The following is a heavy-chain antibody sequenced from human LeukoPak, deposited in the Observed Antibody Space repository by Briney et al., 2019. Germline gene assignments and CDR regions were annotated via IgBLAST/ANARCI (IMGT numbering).Heavy chain of an antibody. CDR2: IYTSGST. CDR3: AGFVALYYYGSGRAWEYFDY. V-gene: IGHV4-61*02. Sequence: SETLSLTCTVSGGSVSSGSYYWSWIRQPAGKGLEWIGRIYTSGSTNYNPSLKSRVTISVDTSKNQFSLKLSSVTAADTAVYYCAGFVALYYYGSGRAWEYFDYWGQGTLVTVSS. J-gene: IGHJ4*02. D-gene: IGHD3-10*01. CDR1: GGSVSSGSYY.